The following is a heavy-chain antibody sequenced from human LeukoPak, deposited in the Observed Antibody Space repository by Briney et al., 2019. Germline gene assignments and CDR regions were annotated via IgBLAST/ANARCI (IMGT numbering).Heavy chain of an antibody. J-gene: IGHJ6*03. D-gene: IGHD2-15*01. Sequence: PSETLFLTKAEYDESFSGHYSTWSPQFPGRGLEWIGEINGSGGTNSNPSLKSRVTMSVDTSKNQFSLKLTPVTAGDTAVYYCARRITVIYYMELWGKGTTVTVSS. CDR3: ARRITVIYYMEL. CDR1: DESFSGHY. V-gene: IGHV4-34*01. CDR2: INGSGGT.